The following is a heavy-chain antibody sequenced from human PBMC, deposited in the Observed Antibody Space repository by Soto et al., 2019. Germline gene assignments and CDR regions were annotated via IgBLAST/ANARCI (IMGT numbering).Heavy chain of an antibody. D-gene: IGHD6-19*01. CDR2: IIPIFGTA. Sequence: SVKVSCKASRVAFSKFIVTWVRQSPGLGLEWVGGIIPIFGTANYAQKFQGRVTITADESTSTSYMEVNNLRSEDTAVYYCAKVRYSSPMGYYYGMDVWGQGTTVTVSS. CDR1: RVAFSKFI. V-gene: IGHV1-69*13. J-gene: IGHJ6*02. CDR3: AKVRYSSPMGYYYGMDV.